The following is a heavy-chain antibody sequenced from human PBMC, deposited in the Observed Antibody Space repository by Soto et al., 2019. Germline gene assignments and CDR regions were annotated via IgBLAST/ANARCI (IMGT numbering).Heavy chain of an antibody. CDR1: GGTFSSYA. CDR3: ARSQGSSTSLEIYYYYYYGMDV. D-gene: IGHD2-2*01. Sequence: QVQLVQSGAEVKKPGSSVKVSCKASGGTFSSYAISWVRQAPGQGLEWMGGIIPISGTANYAQKFQGRVTITADESTSTAYMELSSLRSKATAVYYCARSQGSSTSLEIYYYYYYGMDVWGQGTTVTVSS. J-gene: IGHJ6*02. V-gene: IGHV1-69*01. CDR2: IIPISGTA.